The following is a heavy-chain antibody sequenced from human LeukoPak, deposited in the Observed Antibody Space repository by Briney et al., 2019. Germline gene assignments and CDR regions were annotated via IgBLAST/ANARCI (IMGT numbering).Heavy chain of an antibody. Sequence: PSETLSLTCTVSGGSISSGGYYWSWLRQHPGKGREWIGYIYYSGSTYYNPSLKSRATISVDTSKNQFSLKLSSVTAADTAVYYCARGGPPDIVVVPAAIYYFDYWGQGTLVTVSS. V-gene: IGHV4-31*03. CDR1: GGSISSGGYY. J-gene: IGHJ4*02. D-gene: IGHD2-2*02. CDR3: ARGGPPDIVVVPAAIYYFDY. CDR2: IYYSGST.